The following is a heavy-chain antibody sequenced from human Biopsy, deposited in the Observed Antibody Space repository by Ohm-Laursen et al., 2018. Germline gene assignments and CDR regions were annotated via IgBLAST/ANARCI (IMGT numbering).Heavy chain of an antibody. CDR1: GYSLTSYY. Sequence: ASVKASCKASGYSLTSYYMHWVRQAPGQGLEWMGMINPSGSTTSYTQIFQGRVTMTRDTSKSTVYMELSSLRSADTAVYFCARNTGWYGDLYYFDYWGQGTLVTVSS. J-gene: IGHJ4*02. V-gene: IGHV1-46*01. CDR3: ARNTGWYGDLYYFDY. D-gene: IGHD6-19*01. CDR2: INPSGSTT.